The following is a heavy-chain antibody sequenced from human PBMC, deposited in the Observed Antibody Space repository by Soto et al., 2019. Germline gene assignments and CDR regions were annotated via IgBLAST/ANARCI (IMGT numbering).Heavy chain of an antibody. J-gene: IGHJ4*02. V-gene: IGHV5-10-1*01. CDR1: GYSFAGYW. Sequence: GESLKISCKGSGYSFAGYWITWVRQKPGKGLEWMGRIDPSDSQTYYSPSFRGHVTISVTKSITTVFLQWSSLRASDTATYYCARQIYDSDTGPNFQYYFDSWGQGTPVTVSS. CDR3: ARQIYDSDTGPNFQYYFDS. D-gene: IGHD3-22*01. CDR2: IDPSDSQT.